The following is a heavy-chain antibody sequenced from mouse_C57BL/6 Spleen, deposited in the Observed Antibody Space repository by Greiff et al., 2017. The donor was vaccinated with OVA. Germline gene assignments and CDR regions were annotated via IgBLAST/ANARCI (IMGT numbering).Heavy chain of an antibody. CDR2: IDPSDSYT. Sequence: QVQLQQPGAELVMPGASVKLSCKASGYTFTSYWMHWVKQRPGQGLEWIGVIDPSDSYTNYNQKFKGKATLTVDTSSSTAYMQLSSLTSEDSAVYYCASDGYWGQGTTLTVSS. CDR1: GYTFTSYW. CDR3: ASDGY. V-gene: IGHV1-69*01. J-gene: IGHJ2*01.